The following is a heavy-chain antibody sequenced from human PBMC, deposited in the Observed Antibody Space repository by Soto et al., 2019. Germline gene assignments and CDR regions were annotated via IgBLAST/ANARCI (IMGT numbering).Heavy chain of an antibody. CDR2: IYPGDSHD. D-gene: IGHD1-26*01. Sequence: GESLKISCKGSGYSFTNYWIGWVRQMPGKGREWMGIIYPGDSHDIYSQSFQGQVTMSADKSFRTAYLQWSSLKASDTAMYYCARPYSGGPNDPFDVWGQGTMVTVSS. J-gene: IGHJ3*01. V-gene: IGHV5-51*01. CDR3: ARPYSGGPNDPFDV. CDR1: GYSFTNYW.